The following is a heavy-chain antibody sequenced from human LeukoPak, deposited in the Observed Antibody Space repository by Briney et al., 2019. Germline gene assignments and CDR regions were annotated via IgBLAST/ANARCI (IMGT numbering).Heavy chain of an antibody. J-gene: IGHJ6*03. CDR3: ARLDCSSRCSGDYYYYYMEV. CDR1: GYSFTSYW. Sequence: GESLKISCKGSGYSFTSYWIVWVRQMPGKGLEWMGIIYPGDSKTRYSPSFEGQVTMSADKSISTAYLQWSSLKASDTAMYYCARLDCSSRCSGDYYYYYMEVWGKGTTVTVSS. D-gene: IGHD2-2*01. CDR2: IYPGDSKT. V-gene: IGHV5-51*01.